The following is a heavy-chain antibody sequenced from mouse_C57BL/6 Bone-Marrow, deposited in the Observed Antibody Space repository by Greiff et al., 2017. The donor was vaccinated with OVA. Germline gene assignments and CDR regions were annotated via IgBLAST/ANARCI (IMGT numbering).Heavy chain of an antibody. V-gene: IGHV1-81*01. CDR1: GYTFTSYG. Sequence: QVQLQQSGAELARPGASVKLSCKASGYTFTSYGISWVKQRTGPGLEWIGEIYPRSGNTYYNEKFKGKATLTADKSSSTAYMELRSLTSEDSAVYFCARGGLYQLRGFAYWGQGTLVTVSA. J-gene: IGHJ3*01. CDR2: IYPRSGNT. D-gene: IGHD2-5*01. CDR3: ARGGLYQLRGFAY.